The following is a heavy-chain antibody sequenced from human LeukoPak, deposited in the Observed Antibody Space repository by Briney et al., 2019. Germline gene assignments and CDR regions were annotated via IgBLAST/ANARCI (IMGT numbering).Heavy chain of an antibody. CDR1: GYTFTSYG. CDR2: MNPNSGNT. D-gene: IGHD1-1*01. Sequence: ASVKVSCKASGYTFTSYGISWVRQAPGQGLEWMGWMNPNSGNTGYAQKFQGRVTMTRDTSINTAYMELHSLRSEDTAVYYCARGYSPTLRTTGNDYWGQGTLVTVSS. CDR3: ARGYSPTLRTTGNDY. V-gene: IGHV1-8*02. J-gene: IGHJ4*02.